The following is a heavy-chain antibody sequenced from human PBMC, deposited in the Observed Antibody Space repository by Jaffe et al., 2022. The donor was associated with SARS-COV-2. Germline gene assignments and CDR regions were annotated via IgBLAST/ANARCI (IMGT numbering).Heavy chain of an antibody. CDR2: FDPEDGET. J-gene: IGHJ4*02. D-gene: IGHD3-16*01. CDR1: GYTLTELS. Sequence: QVQLVQSGAEVKKPGASVKVSCKVSGYTLTELSMHWVRQAPGKGLEWMGGFDPEDGETIYAQKFQGRVTMTEDTSTDTAYMELSSLRSEDTAVYYCATDLGGSTLRETPRTLWGQGTLVTVSS. CDR3: ATDLGGSTLRETPRTL. V-gene: IGHV1-24*01.